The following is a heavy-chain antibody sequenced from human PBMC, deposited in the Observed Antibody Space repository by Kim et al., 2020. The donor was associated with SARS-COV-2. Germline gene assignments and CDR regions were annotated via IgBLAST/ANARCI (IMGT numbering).Heavy chain of an antibody. V-gene: IGHV3-23*01. CDR1: GFTFRSYA. CDR3: AKDRDMIVATAHGMDV. Sequence: GGSLRLSCAASGFTFRSYAMNWVRQAPGKGLEWVSGIGASAGSTSYADSVKGRFTISRDNSKNTLYLEMNSLRGEDTAIYYCAKDRDMIVATAHGMDVWGHGTTVTVSS. CDR2: IGASAGST. D-gene: IGHD3-22*01. J-gene: IGHJ6*02.